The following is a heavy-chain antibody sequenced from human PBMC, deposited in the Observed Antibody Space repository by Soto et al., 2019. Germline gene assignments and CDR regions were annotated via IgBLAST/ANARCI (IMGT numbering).Heavy chain of an antibody. V-gene: IGHV4-39*01. CDR3: ARQGGHYDILTGYHLDY. Sequence: PSETLSLTCTVSGGSISSSSYYWGWIRQPPGKGLEWIGSIYYSGSTYYNPSLKSRVTISVDTSMNQFSLKLSSVTAADTAVYYCARQGGHYDILTGYHLDYWGQGTLVTVSS. CDR1: GGSISSSSYY. CDR2: IYYSGST. D-gene: IGHD3-9*01. J-gene: IGHJ4*02.